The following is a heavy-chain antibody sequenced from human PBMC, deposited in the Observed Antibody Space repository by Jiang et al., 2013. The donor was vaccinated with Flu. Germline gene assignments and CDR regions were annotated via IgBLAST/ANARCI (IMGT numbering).Heavy chain of an antibody. V-gene: IGHV2-5*08. J-gene: IGHJ4*02. CDR1: GFSLSTSGMC. CDR3: AHWSSSSFPLDF. CDR2: IYWDDDK. D-gene: IGHD6-6*01. Sequence: CTFSGFSLSTSGMCVSWIRQPPGKALEWLALIYWDDDKRYLPSLQSRLAITKDTSTAQVVLKMSNMDPVDTATYYCAHWSSSSFPLDFWGQGLLVTVAS.